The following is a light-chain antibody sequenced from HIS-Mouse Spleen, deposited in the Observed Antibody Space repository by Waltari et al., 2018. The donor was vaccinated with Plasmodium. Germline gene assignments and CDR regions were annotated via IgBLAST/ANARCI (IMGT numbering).Light chain of an antibody. CDR3: QQYNNWSFT. CDR2: GAS. V-gene: IGKV3-15*01. J-gene: IGKJ3*01. CDR1: QSVSSN. Sequence: EIVMTQSPATLSVSPGERATLSCRASQSVSSNLAWYQQKPGQAPRLLIYGASTRATGIPARFSGSGSWTEFTLTINSLQSEDFAVYYCQQYNNWSFTFGPGTKVDIK.